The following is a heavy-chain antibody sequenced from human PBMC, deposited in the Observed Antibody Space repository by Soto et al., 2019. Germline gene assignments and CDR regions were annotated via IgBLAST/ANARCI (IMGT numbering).Heavy chain of an antibody. CDR3: ARDGVAASYYYGMDV. V-gene: IGHV2-70*04. D-gene: IGHD3-3*01. J-gene: IGHJ6*02. CDR1: GFSLSTSGVR. Sequence: SGPTLVNPTQTLTLTCTFSGFSLSTSGVRVSWIRQPPGKALEWLARIDWDDDKFYSTSLKTRLTISKDTSKNQLVLTMTNMDPVDTATYYCARDGVAASYYYGMDVWGQGTTVTVSS. CDR2: IDWDDDK.